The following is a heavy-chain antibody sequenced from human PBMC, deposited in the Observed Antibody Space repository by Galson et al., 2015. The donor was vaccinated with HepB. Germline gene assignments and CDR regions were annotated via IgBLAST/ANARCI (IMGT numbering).Heavy chain of an antibody. D-gene: IGHD2-15*01. V-gene: IGHV3-23*01. CDR2: ISGSGGST. Sequence: SLRLSCAASGFTFSSYAMSWVRQAPGKGLEWVSAISGSGGSTYYADSVKGRFTISRDNSKNTLYLQMNSLRAEDTAVYYCAKATTRYCSGGSCLRFDPWGQGTLVTVSS. CDR1: GFTFSSYA. J-gene: IGHJ5*02. CDR3: AKATTRYCSGGSCLRFDP.